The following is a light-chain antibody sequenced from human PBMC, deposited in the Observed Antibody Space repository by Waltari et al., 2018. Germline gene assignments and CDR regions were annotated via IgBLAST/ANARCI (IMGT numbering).Light chain of an antibody. Sequence: QSALTQPPSVSGAPRQRVTISCSGSSSNIGDSAVNWYQQFPGTSPKLVIYYYDVLPSGVSARFSGSKSGSSASLAIIGLQSEDEALYFGAAWDVSLNALIFGGGTKLTVL. CDR2: YYD. CDR3: AAWDVSLNALI. J-gene: IGLJ2*01. V-gene: IGLV1-36*01. CDR1: SSNIGDSA.